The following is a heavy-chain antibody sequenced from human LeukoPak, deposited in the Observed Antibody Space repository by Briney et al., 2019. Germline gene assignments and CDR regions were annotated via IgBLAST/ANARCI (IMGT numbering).Heavy chain of an antibody. Sequence: SETLSLTCTVSGGSISSYYWSWIRQPAGKGLEWIGRIYTSGSTNYNPSLKSRVTMSVDTSKNQFSLKLSSVTAADTAVYYCARDRNTMVRGAPLYSWFDPWGQGTLVTVSS. CDR2: IYTSGST. V-gene: IGHV4-4*07. D-gene: IGHD3-10*01. J-gene: IGHJ5*02. CDR1: GGSISSYY. CDR3: ARDRNTMVRGAPLYSWFDP.